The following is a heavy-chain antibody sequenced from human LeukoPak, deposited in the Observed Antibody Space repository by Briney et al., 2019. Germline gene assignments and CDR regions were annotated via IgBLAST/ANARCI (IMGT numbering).Heavy chain of an antibody. J-gene: IGHJ4*02. CDR1: NDSISSGDYY. Sequence: SETLSLTCTVSNDSISSGDYYWNWIRQPPGKGLEWIGYIFHRGGTSYNPSLKSRILFSVDTSQNQFSLKLNSVTVADTAVYYCVREILYCSGGSCYRGPFDNWGQGTLVTVSA. CDR2: IFHRGGT. CDR3: VREILYCSGGSCYRGPFDN. D-gene: IGHD2-15*01. V-gene: IGHV4-30-4*01.